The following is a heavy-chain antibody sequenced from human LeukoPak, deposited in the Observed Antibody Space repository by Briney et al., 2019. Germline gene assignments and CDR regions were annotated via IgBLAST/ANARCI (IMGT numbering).Heavy chain of an antibody. Sequence: GASVKXSCKASGGTFSRYAISWVRQAPXQGLEWMGGIIPIFGTANYAQKFQGRVTITADESTSTAYMEVSSLRSEDTAVYYCARAYSGYDFFDYWGQGILVTVSS. V-gene: IGHV1-69*13. CDR2: IIPIFGTA. CDR1: GGTFSRYA. D-gene: IGHD5-12*01. J-gene: IGHJ4*02. CDR3: ARAYSGYDFFDY.